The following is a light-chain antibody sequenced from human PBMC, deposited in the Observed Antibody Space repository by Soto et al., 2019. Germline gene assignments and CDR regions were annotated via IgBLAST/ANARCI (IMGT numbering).Light chain of an antibody. CDR3: SSYTSSSTLGV. J-gene: IGLJ1*01. V-gene: IGLV2-14*01. CDR1: SSDVGGYNY. Sequence: QSSLTQPASVSGSPGQSITISCPGTSSDVGGYNYVSWYQQHPGKAPKLMIYDVSNRPSGVSNRFSGSKSGNTASLTISGLQAEDEADYYGSSYTSSSTLGVLGTGTKFTV. CDR2: DVS.